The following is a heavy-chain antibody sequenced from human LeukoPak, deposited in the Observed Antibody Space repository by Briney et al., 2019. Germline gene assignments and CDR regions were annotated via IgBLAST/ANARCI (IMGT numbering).Heavy chain of an antibody. CDR2: VFYSGTT. J-gene: IGHJ4*02. Sequence: SETLSLTCNVSGGSVFSSSDYWAWIRLPPGMGLEWIGSVFYSGTTYYSPSLKSRVTISVDTSKNQFFLKMNSVTAADTAVYYCARHGTCSRARCDRFIDYWGQGTLVTVSS. CDR3: ARHGTCSRARCDRFIDY. D-gene: IGHD2/OR15-2a*01. V-gene: IGHV4-39*01. CDR1: GGSVFSSSDY.